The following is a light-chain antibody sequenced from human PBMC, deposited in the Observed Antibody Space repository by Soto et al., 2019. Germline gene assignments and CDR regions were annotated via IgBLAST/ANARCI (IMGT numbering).Light chain of an antibody. J-gene: IGLJ2*01. CDR2: DVS. CDR3: CSYTSSSTVL. V-gene: IGLV2-14*01. Sequence: QSALTQPASVSGSPGQSITISCTGTSSDIGVYDFVSWYQQHPAKAPKLLIYDVSYRPSGVSDRFSGSKSGNTASLTISGLQAEDEADYYCCSYTSSSTVLFGGGTKLTGL. CDR1: SSDIGVYDF.